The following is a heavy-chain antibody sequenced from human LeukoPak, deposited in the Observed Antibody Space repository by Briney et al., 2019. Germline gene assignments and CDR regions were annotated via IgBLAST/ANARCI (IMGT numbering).Heavy chain of an antibody. CDR1: GFTFSSYA. CDR2: ISGSGGST. J-gene: IGHJ4*02. D-gene: IGHD3-9*01. V-gene: IGHV3-23*01. Sequence: GGSLRLSCAASGFTFSSYAMSWVRQAPGKGLEWVSAISGSGGSTYYADSVKGRFTISRDNSKNTLYLQMNSLRAEDTAVYYCARDREQLRYFDWLLYDFDYWGQGTLVTVSS. CDR3: ARDREQLRYFDWLLYDFDY.